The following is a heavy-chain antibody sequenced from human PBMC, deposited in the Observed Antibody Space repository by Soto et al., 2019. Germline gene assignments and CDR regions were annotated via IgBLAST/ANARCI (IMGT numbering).Heavy chain of an antibody. D-gene: IGHD5-18*01. CDR3: ARDWVDTAIQGHYYYYYGMDV. CDR1: GYTFTGYY. Sequence: XSVKVSCKASGYTFTGYYMHWVRQAPGQGLEWMGWINPNSGGTNYAQKFQGRVTMTRDTSISTAYMELSRLRSDDTAVYYCARDWVDTAIQGHYYYYYGMDVWGQGTTVTVSS. CDR2: INPNSGGT. V-gene: IGHV1-2*02. J-gene: IGHJ6*02.